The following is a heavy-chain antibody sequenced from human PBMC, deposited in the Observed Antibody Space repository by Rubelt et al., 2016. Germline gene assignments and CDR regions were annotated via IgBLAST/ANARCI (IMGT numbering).Heavy chain of an antibody. D-gene: IGHD6-6*01. CDR1: GGSFSGYY. V-gene: IGHV4-34*01. CDR3: ARHQRDSSSSPLPY. CDR2: IHPSGST. Sequence: QVQLQQWGAGLLKPSETLSLTCAVYGGSFSGYYCTWIRQPPGKGLEWIGEIHPSGSTNYNPSLKSRVTISVDTSKNQCSRGLSSGTAEDTAVYYCARHQRDSSSSPLPYWGQGTLVTVSS. J-gene: IGHJ4*02.